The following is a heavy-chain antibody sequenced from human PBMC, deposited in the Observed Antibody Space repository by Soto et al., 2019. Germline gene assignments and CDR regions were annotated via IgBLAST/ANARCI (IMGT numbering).Heavy chain of an antibody. V-gene: IGHV1-2*04. CDR3: ARDTIAVAGTVGYYYYGMDV. J-gene: IGHJ6*02. D-gene: IGHD6-19*01. CDR2: INPNSGGT. Sequence: ASVKVSCKASGYTFTSYGISWVRQAPGQGLEWMGWINPNSGGTNYAQKFQGWVTMTRDTSISTAYMELSRLRSDDTAVYYCARDTIAVAGTVGYYYYGMDVWGQGTTVTVSS. CDR1: GYTFTSYG.